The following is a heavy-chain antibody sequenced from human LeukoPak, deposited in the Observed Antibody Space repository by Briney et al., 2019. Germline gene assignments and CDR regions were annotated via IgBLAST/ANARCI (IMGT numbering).Heavy chain of an antibody. CDR3: ARVTRGITMVRGVIIKRSLDY. D-gene: IGHD3-10*01. Sequence: ASVKVSCTASGYTFTSYGISWVRQAPGQGLEWMGWISAYNGNTNYAQKLQGRVTMTTDTSTSTAYMELRSLRSDDTAVYYCARVTRGITMVRGVIIKRSLDYWGQGTLVTVSS. J-gene: IGHJ4*02. CDR1: GYTFTSYG. CDR2: ISAYNGNT. V-gene: IGHV1-18*01.